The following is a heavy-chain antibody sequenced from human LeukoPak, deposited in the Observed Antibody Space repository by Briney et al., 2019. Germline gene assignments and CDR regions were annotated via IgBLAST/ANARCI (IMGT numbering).Heavy chain of an antibody. CDR3: ARDRHYYDFWSGLDY. Sequence: PSETLSLTCTVSGASISSGDYYWSWIRQPPGKGLEWIGYIYYSGSTYYNPSLKSRVTISVDTSKNQFSLKLSSVTAADSAVYYCARDRHYYDFWSGLDYWGQGTLVTVSS. V-gene: IGHV4-30-4*01. D-gene: IGHD3-3*01. J-gene: IGHJ4*02. CDR2: IYYSGST. CDR1: GASISSGDYY.